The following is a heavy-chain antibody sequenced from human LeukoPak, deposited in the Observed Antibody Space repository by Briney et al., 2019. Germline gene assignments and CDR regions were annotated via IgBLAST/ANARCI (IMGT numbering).Heavy chain of an antibody. Sequence: AGGSLRLSCTVSGFTVSSNSMSWVRQAPGKGLEWVSFIYSDNTHYSDSVKGRFTISRDNSKNTLHLQMNSLRAEDTAVYYCARRAGAYSHPYDYWGQGTLVTVSS. CDR3: ARRAGAYSHPYDY. J-gene: IGHJ4*02. CDR2: IYSDNT. D-gene: IGHD4/OR15-4a*01. V-gene: IGHV3-53*01. CDR1: GFTVSSNS.